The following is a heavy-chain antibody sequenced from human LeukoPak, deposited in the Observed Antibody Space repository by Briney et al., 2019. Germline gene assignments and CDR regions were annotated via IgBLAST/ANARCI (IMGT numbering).Heavy chain of an antibody. V-gene: IGHV1-18*04. CDR1: GYTFTSHG. D-gene: IGHD1-26*01. J-gene: IGHJ4*02. CDR3: ARDRYGVRSGSCDY. CDR2: ISTYNVNT. Sequence: ASVKVSCKASGYTFTSHGITWVRQAPGQGLEWMGWISTYNVNTNYAQKLQGRVTMTTDTSTSTAYMELRSLRSDDTAVYYCARDRYGVRSGSCDYWGQGTLVTVSS.